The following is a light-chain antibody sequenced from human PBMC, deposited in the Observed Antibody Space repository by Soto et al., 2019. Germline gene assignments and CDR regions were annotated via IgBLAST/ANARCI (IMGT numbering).Light chain of an antibody. CDR2: RAS. Sequence: EIVMTQSPATLSVSPGEPATLSCKTSQSVDSLLAWYQQKPGQAPRLLIYRASTRTTGIPARFSGSGSGTEFTLTINSLQSEDFAVYYCQQYNNWPITFGQGTRLEI. V-gene: IGKV3-15*01. CDR3: QQYNNWPIT. CDR1: QSVDSL. J-gene: IGKJ5*01.